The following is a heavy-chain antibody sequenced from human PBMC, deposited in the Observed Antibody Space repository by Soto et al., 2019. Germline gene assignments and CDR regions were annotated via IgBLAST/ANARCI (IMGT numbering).Heavy chain of an antibody. J-gene: IGHJ4*02. Sequence: ASVKVSCKASGYTFTGYYMHWVRQAPGQGLEWMGWINPNSGGTNYAQKFQGWVTMTRDTSISTAYMELSRLRSDDTAVYYCARAVEYCSSTSGYGPDFDYWGQGTLVTVSS. CDR1: GYTFTGYY. CDR3: ARAVEYCSSTSGYGPDFDY. V-gene: IGHV1-2*04. CDR2: INPNSGGT. D-gene: IGHD2-2*01.